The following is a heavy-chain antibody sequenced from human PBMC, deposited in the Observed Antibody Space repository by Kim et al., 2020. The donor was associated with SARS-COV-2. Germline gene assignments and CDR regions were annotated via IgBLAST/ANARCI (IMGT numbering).Heavy chain of an antibody. CDR2: IIPIFGTA. CDR1: GGTFSSYA. V-gene: IGHV1-69*13. Sequence: SVKVSCKASGGTFSSYAISWVRQDPGQGLEWMGGIIPIFGTANYAQKFQGRVTITADESTSTAYMELSSLRSEDTAVYYCAGLWFRELFPGYYYMDVWGKGTTVTVSS. CDR3: AGLWFRELFPGYYYMDV. D-gene: IGHD3-10*01. J-gene: IGHJ6*03.